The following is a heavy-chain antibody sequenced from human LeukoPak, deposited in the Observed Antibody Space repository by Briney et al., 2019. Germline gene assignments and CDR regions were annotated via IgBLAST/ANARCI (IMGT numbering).Heavy chain of an antibody. CDR2: ISGDGGST. D-gene: IGHD2-15*01. J-gene: IGHJ4*02. Sequence: GGSLRLSCAASGFTFNDYAMHWVRQAPGKGLEWVSLISGDGGSTYYADSVKGRFTISRDNSKNSLYLQMNSLRTEDTALYYCAKDSCSGGSCYPGGYWGQGTLVTVSS. CDR1: GFTFNDYA. CDR3: AKDSCSGGSCYPGGY. V-gene: IGHV3-43*02.